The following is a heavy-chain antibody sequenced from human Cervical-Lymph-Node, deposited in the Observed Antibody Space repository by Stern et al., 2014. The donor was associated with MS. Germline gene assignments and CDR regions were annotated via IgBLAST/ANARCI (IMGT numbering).Heavy chain of an antibody. CDR2: ISTYNGNT. J-gene: IGHJ5*02. CDR3: ATTGSSSSGWFDP. V-gene: IGHV1-18*01. D-gene: IGHD6-6*01. Sequence: DQLVESGAEVKKPGASVKVSCKASGYTFTSYGISCVRQAPGQGLEWMGWISTYNGNTNYAQKLQGRVTLTTDTSTSTAYMELRSLRSDDTAVYYCATTGSSSSGWFDPWGQGTLVAVSS. CDR1: GYTFTSYG.